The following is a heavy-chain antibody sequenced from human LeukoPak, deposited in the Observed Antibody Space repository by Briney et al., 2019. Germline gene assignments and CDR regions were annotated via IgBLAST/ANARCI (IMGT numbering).Heavy chain of an antibody. J-gene: IGHJ1*01. CDR1: GFPVSNNY. CDR2: IYSGGTT. D-gene: IGHD3-10*01. Sequence: PGGSLSLSCAASGFPVSNNYVSWLRQAPGKGLEWVSLIYSGGTTYYAESVKGRFTISRDISKNTLYLQMNSLRAEDTAVYYCAASPFGELPSLDFQHWGQGTLVTVSS. V-gene: IGHV3-53*01. CDR3: AASPFGELPSLDFQH.